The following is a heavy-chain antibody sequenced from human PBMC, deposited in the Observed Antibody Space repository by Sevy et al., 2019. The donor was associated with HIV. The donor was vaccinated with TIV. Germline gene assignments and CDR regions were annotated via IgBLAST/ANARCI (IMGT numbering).Heavy chain of an antibody. V-gene: IGHV3-48*03. J-gene: IGHJ4*02. CDR2: ISNSGTAM. CDR1: GFTFSSYE. CDR3: ARDLPPSATTVPHFDC. Sequence: GGSLRLSCAASGFTFSSYEMNWVRQAPWKGLEWISYISNSGTAMYYSDSVRGRFTISGDNARRSLYLQMNSLGAEDTAVYYCARDLPPSATTVPHFDCWGQGTLVTVSS. D-gene: IGHD4-17*01.